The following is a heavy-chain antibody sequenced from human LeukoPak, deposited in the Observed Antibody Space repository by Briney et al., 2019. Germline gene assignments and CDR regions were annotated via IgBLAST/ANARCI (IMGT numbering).Heavy chain of an antibody. CDR2: INIDGSTT. CDR1: GFTFSSYW. J-gene: IGHJ3*02. CDR3: ARGKEQQLYAFDI. D-gene: IGHD6-13*01. Sequence: PGGSLRLSCAASGFTFSSYWMHWVRHAPGKGLVWVSRINIDGSTTNYADSVKGRFTISRDNSKNTLYLQMNSLSAEDTAVYYCARGKEQQLYAFDIWGQGTMVTVSS. V-gene: IGHV3-74*01.